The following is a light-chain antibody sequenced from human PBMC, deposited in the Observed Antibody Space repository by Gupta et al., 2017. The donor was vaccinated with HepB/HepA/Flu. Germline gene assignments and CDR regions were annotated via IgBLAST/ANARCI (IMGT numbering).Light chain of an antibody. Sequence: TQVTPAPTSLSACVGDRVTITCRASQGITKSLGWFQQKPGKTPKPLIYAASSLQGGVPSKFSGSGSGTDFTLTISSLQPEDFATYYCLQYKTDPFTFGGGTKVEIK. CDR1: QGITKS. CDR2: AAS. V-gene: IGKV1-16*02. J-gene: IGKJ4*01. CDR3: LQYKTDPFT.